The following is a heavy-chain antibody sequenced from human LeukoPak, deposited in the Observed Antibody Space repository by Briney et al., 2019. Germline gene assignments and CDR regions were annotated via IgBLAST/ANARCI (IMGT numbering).Heavy chain of an antibody. D-gene: IGHD2-15*01. J-gene: IGHJ4*02. CDR2: ICTSSSST. V-gene: IGHV3-11*06. Sequence: PGGSLRLSCAASGFTFSAYYMSWIRPAPGKGVEWASHICTSSSSTNYADSVKGRFTISRDNAKNSLYLQMNSLRAEDTAVYYCARVAFCSGGTCYKYFDYWGQGTLVTVSS. CDR3: ARVAFCSGGTCYKYFDY. CDR1: GFTFSAYY.